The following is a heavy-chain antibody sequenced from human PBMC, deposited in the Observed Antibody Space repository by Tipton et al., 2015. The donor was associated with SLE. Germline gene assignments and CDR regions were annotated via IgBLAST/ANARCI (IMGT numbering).Heavy chain of an antibody. J-gene: IGHJ2*01. CDR2: IYYSGGT. CDR1: GGSIGTDY. V-gene: IGHV4-59*12. Sequence: TLSLTCTVSGGSIGTDYWSWIRQPPGKGLEWIGSIYYSGGTYYKTSLKTRVTISVDPPKSQFSLKLTSVTAADTAVYYCAKGGDFGGNGIFDLWGRGTLVAVAS. CDR3: AKGGDFGGNGIFDL. D-gene: IGHD4/OR15-4a*01.